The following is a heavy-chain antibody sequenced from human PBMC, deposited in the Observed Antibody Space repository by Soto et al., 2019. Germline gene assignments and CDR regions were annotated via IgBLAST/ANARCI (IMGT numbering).Heavy chain of an antibody. CDR3: ARDHRYNWNDEGWFDP. D-gene: IGHD1-20*01. Sequence: QVQLVQSWAEVKKPGASVKVSCKASGYMFSTYDIKWVRQAPGQGLERMGWLNPNSGNTGYAQKFQGRVTMTRNTSINTAYMELSSLGSDDTAVYYCARDHRYNWNDEGWFDPWGQGTLVTVSS. CDR1: GYMFSTYD. J-gene: IGHJ5*02. CDR2: LNPNSGNT. V-gene: IGHV1-8*01.